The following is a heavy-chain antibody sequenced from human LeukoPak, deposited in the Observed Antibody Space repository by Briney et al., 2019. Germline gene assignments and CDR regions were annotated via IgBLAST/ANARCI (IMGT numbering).Heavy chain of an antibody. J-gene: IGHJ4*02. V-gene: IGHV1-3*01. Sequence: ASVKVSCKASGYTFTSYAVHWVRQAPGQRLEWMGWINAGNGNTKYSQKFQGRVTITRDTSASTAYMELSSLRSEDTAVYYCARDPNYYGSGSYPAYFDYWGQGTLVTVSS. D-gene: IGHD3-10*01. CDR1: GYTFTSYA. CDR3: ARDPNYYGSGSYPAYFDY. CDR2: INAGNGNT.